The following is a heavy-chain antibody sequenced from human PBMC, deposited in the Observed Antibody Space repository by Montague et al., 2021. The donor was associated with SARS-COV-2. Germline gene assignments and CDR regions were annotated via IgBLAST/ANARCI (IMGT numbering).Heavy chain of an antibody. J-gene: IGHJ3*02. V-gene: IGHV4-39*02. D-gene: IGHD7-27*01. CDR3: ARWGLKNVFDI. Sequence: SETLSLTCSVSGDSISRSYYVWAWIRQPPGMGLEWIGSIYFTGKTYYHPSLKSRVTISMDTSKNHFSLRLSSVAAADSAVFYCARWGLKNVFDIWGLGTMITISS. CDR1: GDSISRSYYV. CDR2: IYFTGKT.